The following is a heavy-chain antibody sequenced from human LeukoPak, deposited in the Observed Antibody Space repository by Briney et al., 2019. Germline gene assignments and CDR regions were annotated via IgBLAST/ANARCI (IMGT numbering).Heavy chain of an antibody. V-gene: IGHV1-46*01. CDR3: ARESPPHRWFDP. J-gene: IGHJ5*02. CDR2: INPSGGCT. CDR1: GYTFISYY. Sequence: GASVKVSCKASGYTFISYYIHWVRQAPGQGLEWMGIINPSGGCTSYAQKFQGRVTMTRDTSTSTVYMELSSLRSEDTAVYFCARESPPHRWFDPWGQGTLVTVSS.